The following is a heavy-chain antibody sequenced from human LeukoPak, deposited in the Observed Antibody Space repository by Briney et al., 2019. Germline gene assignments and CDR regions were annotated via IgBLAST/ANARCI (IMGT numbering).Heavy chain of an antibody. CDR2: ISYDGSNK. J-gene: IGHJ6*02. Sequence: GRSLRLSCAASGFTFSSYAMHWVRRAPGKGLEWVAVISYDGSNKYYADSVKGRFTISRDNSKNTLYLQMNSLRAEDTAVYYCAKDLEEFISYNYYGMDVWGQGTTVTVSS. CDR1: GFTFSSYA. V-gene: IGHV3-30*04. CDR3: AKDLEEFISYNYYGMDV. D-gene: IGHD1-1*01.